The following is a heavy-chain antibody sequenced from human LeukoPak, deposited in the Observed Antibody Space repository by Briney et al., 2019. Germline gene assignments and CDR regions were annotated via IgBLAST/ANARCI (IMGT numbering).Heavy chain of an antibody. CDR2: ISSSSSYI. D-gene: IGHD3-9*01. J-gene: IGHJ4*02. CDR3: ARAPVRYFDWLPRS. Sequence: PGGSLRLSCADSGFTFSSYSMNWVRQAPGKGLEWVSSISSSSSYIYYAASVKGRFTISRDNAKNSLYLQMNSLRAEDTAVYYCARAPVRYFDWLPRSWGQGTLVTVSS. CDR1: GFTFSSYS. V-gene: IGHV3-21*01.